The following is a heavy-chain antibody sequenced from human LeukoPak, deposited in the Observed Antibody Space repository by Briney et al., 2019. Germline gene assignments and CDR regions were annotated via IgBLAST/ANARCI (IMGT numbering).Heavy chain of an antibody. V-gene: IGHV4-39*07. J-gene: IGHJ4*02. Sequence: PSETLSLTCTVSGGSISSSSYYWGWIRQPPGKGLEWIGSIYHSGSTNYNPSLKSRVTISVDKSKNQFSLKLSSVTAADTAVYYCARGSAPPAFTACDSSGYYYDYWGQGTLVTVSS. CDR3: ARGSAPPAFTACDSSGYYYDY. D-gene: IGHD3-22*01. CDR1: GGSISSSSYY. CDR2: IYHSGST.